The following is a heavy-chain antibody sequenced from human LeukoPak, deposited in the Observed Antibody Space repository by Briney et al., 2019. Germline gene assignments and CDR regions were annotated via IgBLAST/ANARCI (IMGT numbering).Heavy chain of an antibody. CDR3: PIAVAGIGAFDI. D-gene: IGHD6-19*01. Sequence: SETLSLTCAVYGGSFSGYYWSWIRQPPGKGLEWIGEINHSGSTNYNPFLKSRVTISVDTSKNQFSLKLSSVTAADTAVYYCPIAVAGIGAFDIWGQGTMVTVSS. CDR1: GGSFSGYY. CDR2: INHSGST. J-gene: IGHJ3*02. V-gene: IGHV4-34*01.